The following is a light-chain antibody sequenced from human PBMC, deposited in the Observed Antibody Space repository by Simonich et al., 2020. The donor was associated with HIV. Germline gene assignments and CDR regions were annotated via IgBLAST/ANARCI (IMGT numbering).Light chain of an antibody. Sequence: EIVLTQSPGTLSLSPGERATLSCRASQCVSSSDLAWYQHKPGQAPRLLIYGASSRATGIPDRFSGSGYGTDFTLTISRLEPEDFAVYYCQQYGSSPETFGQGTKVEIK. CDR1: QCVSSSD. V-gene: IGKV3-20*01. CDR3: QQYGSSPET. J-gene: IGKJ1*01. CDR2: GAS.